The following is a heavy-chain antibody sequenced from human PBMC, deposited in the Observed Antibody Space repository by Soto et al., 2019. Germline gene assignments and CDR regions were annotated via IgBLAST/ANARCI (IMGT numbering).Heavy chain of an antibody. CDR3: AKGQNSGTYRFYFDY. CDR1: GITLSSYA. J-gene: IGHJ4*02. V-gene: IGHV3-23*01. Sequence: GSLRLSCAASGITLSSYAMSWVSQAPGQGPEWVSGISASGGSTSYADSVKGRFTIARDNSKNTLYLHMNSLRADDPAVYHCAKGQNSGTYRFYFDYWGQGALVTVSS. CDR2: ISASGGST. D-gene: IGHD1-26*01.